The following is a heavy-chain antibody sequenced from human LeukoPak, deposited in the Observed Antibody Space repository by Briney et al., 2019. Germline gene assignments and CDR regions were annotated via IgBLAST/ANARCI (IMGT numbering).Heavy chain of an antibody. V-gene: IGHV1-58*01. CDR3: AATLTVTTGSTYYGMDV. CDR1: GFTFATSA. Sequence: AASVKVSCKASGFTFATSAVQWARPARGQHLEWIGWIVVGSVNTNYAQKFQERVTITRDMSTSTAYMELSSLRSEDTAVYYCAATLTVTTGSTYYGMDVWGQGTTVTVSS. D-gene: IGHD4-17*01. J-gene: IGHJ6*02. CDR2: IVVGSVNT.